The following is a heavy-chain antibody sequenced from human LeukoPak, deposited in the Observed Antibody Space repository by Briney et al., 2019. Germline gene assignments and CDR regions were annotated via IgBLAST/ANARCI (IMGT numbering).Heavy chain of an antibody. CDR3: ARPLLGYCSSTSCYGPYYFDY. CDR2: IYHSGST. Sequence: SETLSLTCAVSGGSISSSNWWNWVRQPPGKGLEWIGQIYHSGSTNYNPSLKTRVTISVDKSKSQFSLNLTSVTAADTAVYYCARPLLGYCSSTSCYGPYYFDYWGQGTLVTVSS. D-gene: IGHD2-2*01. V-gene: IGHV4-4*02. J-gene: IGHJ4*02. CDR1: GGSISSSNW.